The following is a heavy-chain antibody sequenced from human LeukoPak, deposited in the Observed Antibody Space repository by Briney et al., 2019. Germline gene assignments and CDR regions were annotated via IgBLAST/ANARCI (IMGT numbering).Heavy chain of an antibody. D-gene: IGHD6-19*01. V-gene: IGHV3-23*01. CDR1: GFTVSSSYA. J-gene: IGHJ4*02. CDR2: ISCSGGST. Sequence: GGSLRLSCAASGFTVSSSYAMSWARQAPGKGLEWVSAISCSGGSTYYADSVKGRFTISRDNSKNTLYLQMNSMRAEDTAVYYCAKVSSGWNSPFDYWGEGTLVTVSS. CDR3: AKVSSGWNSPFDY.